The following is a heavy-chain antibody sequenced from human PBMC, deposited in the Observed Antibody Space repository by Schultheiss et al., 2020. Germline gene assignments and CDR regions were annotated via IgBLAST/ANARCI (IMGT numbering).Heavy chain of an antibody. CDR3: ARDKVRAYGYSYEQPSAYFDY. CDR1: GYTFNNAW. CDR2: IKTKTDGGTT. J-gene: IGHJ4*02. Sequence: GGSLRLSCAASGYTFNNAWMNWVRQAPGRGLEWVGRIKTKTDGGTTDYADSVKGRFTISRDNSKNTLYLQMNSLRAEDTAVYYCARDKVRAYGYSYEQPSAYFDYWGQGTLVTGSS. V-gene: IGHV3-15*07. D-gene: IGHD5-18*01.